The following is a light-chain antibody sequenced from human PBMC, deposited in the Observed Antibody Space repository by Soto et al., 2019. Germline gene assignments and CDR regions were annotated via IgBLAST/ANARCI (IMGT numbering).Light chain of an antibody. CDR2: DTS. CDR3: LLSYSLPWPYV. V-gene: IGLV7-46*01. CDR1: TGTVISGHY. Sequence: QTVVTQEPSLTVSPGGTVTLTCGSSTGTVISGHYPYWFQQKPGQAPRTLIYDTSKKHSWTPARFSGSLLGGKAALTLSGAQPEDEAEYYCLLSYSLPWPYVFGTGTKVTVL. J-gene: IGLJ1*01.